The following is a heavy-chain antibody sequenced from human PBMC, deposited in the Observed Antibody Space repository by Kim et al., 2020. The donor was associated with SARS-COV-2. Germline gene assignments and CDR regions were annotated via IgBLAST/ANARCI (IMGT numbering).Heavy chain of an antibody. CDR3: ATRGGTYSFDS. V-gene: IGHV3-23*01. CDR2: NT. D-gene: IGHD6-25*01. Sequence: NTNYADSVKGRFTISRDNSKNTLYLQMNSLRAEDTAIYYCATRGGTYSFDSWGQGTLVTVSS. J-gene: IGHJ4*02.